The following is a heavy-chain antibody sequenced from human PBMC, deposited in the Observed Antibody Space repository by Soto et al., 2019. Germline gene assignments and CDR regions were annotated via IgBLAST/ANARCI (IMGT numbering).Heavy chain of an antibody. V-gene: IGHV1-2*04. CDR1: GYTFTDYY. D-gene: IGHD2-15*01. CDR2: VNPNSGGT. CDR3: AREGAATANYGMDV. Sequence: QVQLVQSGAEVKKPGASVKVSCKASGYTFTDYYIHWVRQAPGQGLEWMGWVNPNSGGTNYAQKFQSWVTMTRDTSISTVYMELSSLKSDDMAVYYCAREGAATANYGMDVWGQGTTAAVSS. J-gene: IGHJ6*02.